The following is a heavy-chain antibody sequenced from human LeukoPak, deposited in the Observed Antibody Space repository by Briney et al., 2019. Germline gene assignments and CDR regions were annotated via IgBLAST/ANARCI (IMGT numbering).Heavy chain of an antibody. V-gene: IGHV3-15*05. D-gene: IGHD2-2*01. CDR2: IYRNAGGGTT. CDR3: TTDSYCSTTTCYASSNYYYGLDA. Sequence: GGSLRLSCAASGFTFSNAWMTWVRQAPGKGLEWVGRIYRNAGGGTTDYAAPVKGRFTISRDDSKNTLYLQMNSLKTEDTAVYYCTTDSYCSTTTCYASSNYYYGLDAWGQGTSVTVSS. J-gene: IGHJ6*02. CDR1: GFTFSNAW.